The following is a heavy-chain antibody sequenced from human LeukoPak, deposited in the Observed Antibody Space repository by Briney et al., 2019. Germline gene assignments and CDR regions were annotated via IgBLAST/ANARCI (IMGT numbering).Heavy chain of an antibody. Sequence: PGGSLRLSCAASGFTFSSYWMTWVRQAPGKGLEWVSLLYSHGATNYADSVKGRFTISRDDSKNTVYLQMNSLRAEDTAVYYCARWTNFHAFDIWGQGTMVTVSS. J-gene: IGHJ3*02. D-gene: IGHD1-1*01. V-gene: IGHV3-53*01. CDR2: LYSHGAT. CDR1: GFTFSSYW. CDR3: ARWTNFHAFDI.